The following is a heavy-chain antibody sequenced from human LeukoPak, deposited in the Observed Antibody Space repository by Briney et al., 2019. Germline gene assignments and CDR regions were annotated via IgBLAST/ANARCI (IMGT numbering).Heavy chain of an antibody. D-gene: IGHD5-12*01. Sequence: GGSLRLSCAASGFTFSSYAMSWVRQAPGKGLEWVAVIWYDGSNKYYADSVKGRFTISRDNSKNTLYLQMNSLRAEDTAVYYCARDPDSGYGAFDYWGQGTLVTVSS. CDR1: GFTFSSYA. CDR2: IWYDGSNK. J-gene: IGHJ4*02. V-gene: IGHV3-33*08. CDR3: ARDPDSGYGAFDY.